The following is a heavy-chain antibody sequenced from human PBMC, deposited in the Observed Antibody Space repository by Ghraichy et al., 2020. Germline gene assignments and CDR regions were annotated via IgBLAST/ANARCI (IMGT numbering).Heavy chain of an antibody. CDR3: ARLDYYDSSGYYG. Sequence: ETLSLTCTVSGGSISSSSYYWGWIRQPPGKGLEWIGSIYYSGSTYYNPSLKSRVTISVDTSKNQFSLKLSSVTAADTAVYYCARLDYYDSSGYYGWGQGTLVTVSS. CDR2: IYYSGST. CDR1: GGSISSSSYY. J-gene: IGHJ4*02. V-gene: IGHV4-39*01. D-gene: IGHD3-22*01.